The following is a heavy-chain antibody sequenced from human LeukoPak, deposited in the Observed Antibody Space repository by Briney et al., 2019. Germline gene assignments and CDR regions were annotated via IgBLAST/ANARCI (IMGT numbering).Heavy chain of an antibody. J-gene: IGHJ4*02. Sequence: PSETLSLTCTVSGGSISSSSYYWGWIRQPPGKGLEWIGSIYYSGSTYYNPSLKSRVTISVDTSKNQFSLKLSSVTAADTAVYYCATIMVRGVSRDYWGQGTLVTVSS. CDR2: IYYSGST. D-gene: IGHD3-10*01. CDR1: GGSISSSSYY. CDR3: ATIMVRGVSRDY. V-gene: IGHV4-39*01.